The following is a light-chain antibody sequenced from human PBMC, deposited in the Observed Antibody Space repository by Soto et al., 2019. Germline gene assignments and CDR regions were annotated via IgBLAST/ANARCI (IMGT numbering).Light chain of an antibody. J-gene: IGLJ2*01. CDR3: TAWDNSLSAVV. Sequence: QSVLTQPPSVSGAPGQRVTISCTGSRSNIGAGYEVHWYQQLPGTAPKLLIYGDDQLPSGVPDRFSGSKSGTSVFLAISGLQSEDEADYYCTAWDNSLSAVVFGGGTQLTVL. V-gene: IGLV1-40*01. CDR1: RSNIGAGYE. CDR2: GDD.